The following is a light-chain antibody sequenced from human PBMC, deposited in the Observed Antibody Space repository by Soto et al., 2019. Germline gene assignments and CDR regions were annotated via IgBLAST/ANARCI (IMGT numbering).Light chain of an antibody. CDR3: QQSYSTPRA. V-gene: IGKV1-39*01. CDR1: QSISSY. CDR2: AAS. J-gene: IGKJ1*01. Sequence: DIQMTQSPSSLSASVGDRVTITCRASQSISSYLNWYQQKPGKAPKLLIYAASSLQSGIPSRFCGSGSGTDFTLTISSLQPEDFSNYYCQQSYSTPRAFGQGTKVEIK.